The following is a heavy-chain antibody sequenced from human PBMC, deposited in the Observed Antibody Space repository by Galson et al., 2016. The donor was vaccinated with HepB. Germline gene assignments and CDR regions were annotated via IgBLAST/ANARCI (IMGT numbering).Heavy chain of an antibody. D-gene: IGHD1-26*01. CDR1: GITFSSYA. V-gene: IGHV3-23*01. J-gene: IGHJ4*02. Sequence: SLRLSCAASGITFSSYAMNWVRQAPGKGLEWVSGISGSGGTTKYADAVKGRLTTSRDNSKNTLYLQMNSLRAEDTALYYCAKASGVGGTPPRFYYWGQGTLVTVSS. CDR2: ISGSGGTT. CDR3: AKASGVGGTPPRFYY.